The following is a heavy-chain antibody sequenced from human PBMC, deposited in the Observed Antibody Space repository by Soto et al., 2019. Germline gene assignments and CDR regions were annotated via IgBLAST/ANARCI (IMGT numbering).Heavy chain of an antibody. V-gene: IGHV1-69*01. Sequence: QEQLVQSGAEVKQPGSSVKVSCKDSGGLFSSYAISWVRQAPGQGLEWMGGIIPVFGTPFYAQKFQGRVTITADESTNTAYMELSSLRSEDTAMYYCARGDSPYVWFNEFWGQGSLVTVSS. CDR2: IIPVFGTP. CDR3: ARGDSPYVWFNEF. D-gene: IGHD3-16*01. J-gene: IGHJ1*01. CDR1: GGLFSSYA.